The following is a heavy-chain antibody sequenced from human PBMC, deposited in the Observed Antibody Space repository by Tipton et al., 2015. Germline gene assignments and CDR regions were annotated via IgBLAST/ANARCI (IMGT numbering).Heavy chain of an antibody. CDR2: ISYDGSKK. V-gene: IGHV3-30*18. D-gene: IGHD3-10*01. J-gene: IGHJ4*02. CDR1: GFTFSSYA. Sequence: SLRLSCAASGFTFSSYAMHWVRQAPGKGLEWVAVISYDGSKKYYVDSVRGRFTISRDSSKNTLYLQMNSLRAEDTAIYSCAKDREVRGSTPRPPNCWGQGTLVTVSS. CDR3: AKDREVRGSTPRPPNC.